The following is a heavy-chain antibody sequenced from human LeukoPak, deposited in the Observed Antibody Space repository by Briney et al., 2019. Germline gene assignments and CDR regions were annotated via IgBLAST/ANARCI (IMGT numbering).Heavy chain of an antibody. CDR3: ATGRARYFDWLSRSQYYFDY. J-gene: IGHJ4*02. CDR1: GYTLTELS. Sequence: ASVKVSCKVSGYTLTELSMHWVRQAPGKGLEWMGGFDPEDGETIYAQKFQGRVTMTEDTSTDTAYMELSSLKSEDTAVYYCATGRARYFDWLSRSQYYFDYGGQGTLVTVSS. V-gene: IGHV1-24*01. D-gene: IGHD3-9*01. CDR2: FDPEDGET.